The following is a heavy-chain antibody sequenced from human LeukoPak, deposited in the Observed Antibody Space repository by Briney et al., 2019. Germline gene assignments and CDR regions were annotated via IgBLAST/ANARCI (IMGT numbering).Heavy chain of an antibody. J-gene: IGHJ6*02. D-gene: IGHD5-24*01. Sequence: ASVKVSCKASGYTFTGYYMHWVRRAPGQGLEWMGWINPNSGGTNYAQKFQGRVTMTRDTSISTAYMELSRPRSDDTAVYYCARDGGWLQTQNHYYYHGLDVWGQGTTVTVSS. CDR3: ARDGGWLQTQNHYYYHGLDV. CDR2: INPNSGGT. V-gene: IGHV1-2*02. CDR1: GYTFTGYY.